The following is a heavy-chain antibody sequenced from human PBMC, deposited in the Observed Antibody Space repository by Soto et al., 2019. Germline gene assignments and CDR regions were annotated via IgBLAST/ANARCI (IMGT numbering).Heavy chain of an antibody. Sequence: DSVKVSCKASGYTFTGYYIHWVRHAPGQGLEWMGWINPNSGATNYAQNLQGRVTVTRDTSINTAYMEVNSLRSDDTAVYFCTRGSSMYCWGQGTLFTVS. CDR2: INPNSGAT. V-gene: IGHV1-2*02. D-gene: IGHD2-8*01. CDR3: TRGSSMYC. J-gene: IGHJ4*02. CDR1: GYTFTGYY.